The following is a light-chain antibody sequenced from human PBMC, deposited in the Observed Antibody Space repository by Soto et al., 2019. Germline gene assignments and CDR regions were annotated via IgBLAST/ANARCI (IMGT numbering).Light chain of an antibody. CDR1: QSISSW. J-gene: IGKJ2*01. CDR2: KAS. CDR3: QQYNSYSGGYT. V-gene: IGKV1-5*03. Sequence: DIQMTQSPSTLSASVGDRVTITCRASQSISSWLAWYQQKPGKAPKLLLYKASSLESGVPSRFSGSGSGTEFTLTISSLQPDDFATYYCQQYNSYSGGYTFGQGTKLEIK.